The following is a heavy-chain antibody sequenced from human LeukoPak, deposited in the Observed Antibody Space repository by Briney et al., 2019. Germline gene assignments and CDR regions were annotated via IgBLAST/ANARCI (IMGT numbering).Heavy chain of an antibody. V-gene: IGHV3-23*01. CDR1: GLTFSSYA. Sequence: GGSLRLSCEASGLTFSSYAMSWVRQAPGKGLEWVSVISGSGDSAFYADSVKGQFTISRDNSKNTVHLQMNSLSAEDTAVYYCAKDRYCSSTRCYGDFDYWGQGTLVTVSS. CDR2: ISGSGDSA. J-gene: IGHJ4*02. D-gene: IGHD2-2*01. CDR3: AKDRYCSSTRCYGDFDY.